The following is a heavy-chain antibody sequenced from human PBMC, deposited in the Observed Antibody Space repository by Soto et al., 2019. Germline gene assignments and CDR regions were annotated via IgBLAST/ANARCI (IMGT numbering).Heavy chain of an antibody. J-gene: IGHJ5*02. CDR2: IKSQTEGGTT. V-gene: IGHV3-15*01. CDR1: RFTFSNAW. CDR3: TTGRVTIFGVGHDNWFDR. D-gene: IGHD3-3*01. Sequence: EVQLVESGGGLVKPGGSLRLSCAASRFTFSNAWMSWFRHTRGKGLEWVGRIKSQTEGGTTKYAAPVKGRLTISRDDSKHTLYREMNSLKTEDTAVYYCTTGRVTIFGVGHDNWFDRWGQGTLVTVSS.